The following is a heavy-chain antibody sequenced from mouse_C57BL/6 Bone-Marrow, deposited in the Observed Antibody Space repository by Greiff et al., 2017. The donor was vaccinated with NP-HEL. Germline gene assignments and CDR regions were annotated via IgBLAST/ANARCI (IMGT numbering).Heavy chain of an antibody. CDR2: IHPNSGST. J-gene: IGHJ3*01. Sequence: QVQLQQPGAELVKPGASVKLSCKASGYTFTSYWMHWVKQRPGQGLEWIGMIHPNSGSTNYNEKFKSKATLTVDNSSSTAYMQLSSLTSEDSAVYYCARGGYSKAALGFAYWGQGTLVTVSA. CDR3: ARGGYSKAALGFAY. D-gene: IGHD2-5*01. CDR1: GYTFTSYW. V-gene: IGHV1-64*01.